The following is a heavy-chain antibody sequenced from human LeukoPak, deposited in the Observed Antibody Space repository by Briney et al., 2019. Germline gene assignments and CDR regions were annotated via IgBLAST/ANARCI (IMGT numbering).Heavy chain of an antibody. D-gene: IGHD1-1*01. CDR2: INWNGSIT. J-gene: IGHJ4*02. V-gene: IGHV3-20*04. CDR1: GGSIRGYY. Sequence: PSETLSLTCNVSGGSIRGYYWSWVRQAPGKGLEWVSGINWNGSITGYADSVKGRFTISRDNAKNSLYLQMNSLRVEDTAVYYCARCTTGRTFGSLREIKRSREIDYWGQGTLVTVSS. CDR3: ARCTTGRTFGSLREIKRSREIDY.